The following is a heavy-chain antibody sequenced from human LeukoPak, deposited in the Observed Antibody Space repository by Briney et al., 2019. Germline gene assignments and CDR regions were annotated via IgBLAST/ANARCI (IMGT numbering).Heavy chain of an antibody. CDR1: GGSISSHY. CDR2: IFYTGST. J-gene: IGHJ3*01. V-gene: IGHV4-59*11. D-gene: IGHD1-20*01. CDR3: PRVNCGGFDV. Sequence: SETLSLTCFVSGGSISSHYWTWISQPPGKGLECIGDIFYTGSTTYSPSLKNRATISKEPSKNQISLKMRSVTAADTPVYSRPRVNCGGFDVWGQGTLATVSS.